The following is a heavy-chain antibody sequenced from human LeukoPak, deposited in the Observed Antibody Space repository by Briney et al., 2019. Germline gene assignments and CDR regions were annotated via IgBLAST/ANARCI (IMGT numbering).Heavy chain of an antibody. D-gene: IGHD3-22*01. Sequence: SETLSLTCAVYGGSFSGFYWSWIRQPPGKGREWIGEINHSGSTNYNPSLKSRVTISVDTSKNQFSLKLSSVTAADTAVYYCARDAPITMIVVVTDPIPFDYWGQGTLVTVSS. J-gene: IGHJ4*02. V-gene: IGHV4-34*01. CDR2: INHSGST. CDR3: ARDAPITMIVVVTDPIPFDY. CDR1: GGSFSGFY.